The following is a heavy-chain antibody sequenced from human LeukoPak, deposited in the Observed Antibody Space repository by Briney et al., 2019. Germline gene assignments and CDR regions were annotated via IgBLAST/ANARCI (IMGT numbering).Heavy chain of an antibody. CDR1: GFTFSSYG. D-gene: IGHD4-17*01. J-gene: IGHJ4*02. CDR3: ARGAPYGDYVIDY. Sequence: GGSLRLSCAASGFTFSSYGMPWVRQAPGRGLEWVAVISYDGSNKYYADSVKGRFTISRDNSKNTLYLQMNSLRAEDTAVYYCARGAPYGDYVIDYWGQGTLVTVSS. CDR2: ISYDGSNK. V-gene: IGHV3-30*03.